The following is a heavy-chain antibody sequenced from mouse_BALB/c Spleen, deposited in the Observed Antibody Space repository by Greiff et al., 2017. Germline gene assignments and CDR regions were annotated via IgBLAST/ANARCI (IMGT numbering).Heavy chain of an antibody. D-gene: IGHD1-1*01. J-gene: IGHJ4*01. CDR2: ISYSGST. CDR3: ARGDYYGRGAMDY. V-gene: IGHV3-2*02. CDR1: GYSITSDYA. Sequence: EVKVEESGPGLVKPSQSLSLTCTVTGYSITSDYAWNWIRQFPGNKLEWMGYISYSGSTSYNPSLKSRISITRDTSKNQFFLQLNSVTTEDTATYYCARGDYYGRGAMDYWGQGTSVTVSS.